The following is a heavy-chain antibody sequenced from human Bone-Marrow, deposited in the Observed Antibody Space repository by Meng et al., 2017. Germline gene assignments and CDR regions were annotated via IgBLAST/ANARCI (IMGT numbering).Heavy chain of an antibody. CDR1: GYTFTSYD. CDR2: MNPNSGNT. Sequence: ASVKVSCKASGYTFTSYDINWVRQATGQGLEWMGWMNPNSGNTDFAQKFQGRVTTTRNTSISTAHMELSSLRSEDTAVYYCARDLTVVVIALGYWGQGTLVTVSS. J-gene: IGHJ4*02. CDR3: ARDLTVVVIALGY. D-gene: IGHD3-22*01. V-gene: IGHV1-8*03.